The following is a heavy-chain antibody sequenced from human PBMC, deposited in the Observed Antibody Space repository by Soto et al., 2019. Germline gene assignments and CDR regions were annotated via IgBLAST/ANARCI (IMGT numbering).Heavy chain of an antibody. CDR2: INHSGST. D-gene: IGHD3-10*01. Sequence: KTSETLSLTCAVYGGSFSGYYWSWIRQPPGKGLEWIGEINHSGSTNYNPSLKSRVTISVDTSKNQFSLKLSSVTAADTAVYYCASLHGSGSYTARFGKFDLWGRGTLVTVSS. J-gene: IGHJ2*01. V-gene: IGHV4-34*01. CDR3: ASLHGSGSYTARFGKFDL. CDR1: GGSFSGYY.